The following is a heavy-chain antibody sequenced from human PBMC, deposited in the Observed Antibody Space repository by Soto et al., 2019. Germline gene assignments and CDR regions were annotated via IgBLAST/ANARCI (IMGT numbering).Heavy chain of an antibody. V-gene: IGHV2-5*02. CDR3: AQKGRGYFDY. CDR1: GFSLNTRDLG. J-gene: IGHJ4*02. Sequence: QITLKESGPTLVKPTETHTLTCTFSGFSLNTRDLGVGWIRQPPGKALEWLAIIYWDDSKNYSPSLKSRLTITKDTSKNQVVLTVTDMDPVDTATYYCAQKGRGYFDYWGQGTLVTVSS. CDR2: IYWDDSK. D-gene: IGHD3-10*01.